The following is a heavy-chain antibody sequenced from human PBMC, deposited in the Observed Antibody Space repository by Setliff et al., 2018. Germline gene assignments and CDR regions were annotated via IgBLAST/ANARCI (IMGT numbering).Heavy chain of an antibody. J-gene: IGHJ4*02. CDR2: IKQDGSEK. V-gene: IGHV3-7*03. D-gene: IGHD1-26*01. CDR1: GFIFSMYK. Sequence: LRLSCEASGFIFSMYKMSWVRQAPGKGLEWVANIKQDGSEKPYVDSVKGRFTISRDNAKKSLYLQMNSLRVEETAVYYCARDRGGAWELTDYWGQGTLVTVSS. CDR3: ARDRGGAWELTDY.